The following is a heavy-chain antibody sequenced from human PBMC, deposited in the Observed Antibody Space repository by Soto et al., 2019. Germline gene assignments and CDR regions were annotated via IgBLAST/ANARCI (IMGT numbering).Heavy chain of an antibody. Sequence: SETLSLTCAVYGGSFSGYYWSWIRQPPGKGLEWIGEINHSGSTNYNPSLKSRVTISVDTSKNQFSLKLSSVTAADTAVYYCARAGVVVVAATRWFDPWGQGTLVTVS. V-gene: IGHV4-34*01. D-gene: IGHD2-15*01. J-gene: IGHJ5*02. CDR3: ARAGVVVVAATRWFDP. CDR2: INHSGST. CDR1: GGSFSGYY.